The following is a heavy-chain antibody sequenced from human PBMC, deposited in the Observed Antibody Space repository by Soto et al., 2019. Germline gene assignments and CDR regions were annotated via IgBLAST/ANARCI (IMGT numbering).Heavy chain of an antibody. Sequence: EVQLLESGGGLVQPGGSLRLSCAASGFTLSNYAMSWVRQAPGKGLEWVSGINSGRGDTYYADSVKGRFTISRDSSKSTLFLQLNSLRAEDTALYYCAKDRMIYNSVWDPFDIWGQGTMVTVSS. CDR3: AKDRMIYNSVWDPFDI. J-gene: IGHJ3*02. CDR1: GFTLSNYA. D-gene: IGHD3-10*01. V-gene: IGHV3-23*01. CDR2: INSGRGDT.